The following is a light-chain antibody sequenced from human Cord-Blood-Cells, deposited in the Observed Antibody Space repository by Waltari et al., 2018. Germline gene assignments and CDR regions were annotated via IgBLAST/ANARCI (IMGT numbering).Light chain of an antibody. V-gene: IGLV2-23*01. CDR2: EGS. CDR3: CSYAGSSTYV. CDR1: SSAVGRYNL. J-gene: IGLJ1*01. Sequence: QSALTQPASVSGSPGQSITISCTGTSSAVGRYNLFSWYQQHPGKAPKRMIYEGSKRPSGVSNRFSVSKSGNTASLTISGLQAEDEADYYCCSYAGSSTYVFGTGTKITVL.